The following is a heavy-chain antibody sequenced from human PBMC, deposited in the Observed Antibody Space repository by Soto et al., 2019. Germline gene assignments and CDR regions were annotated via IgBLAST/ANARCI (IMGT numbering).Heavy chain of an antibody. D-gene: IGHD7-27*01. CDR3: AGRRGDANWGSYYYGMDV. CDR2: ISAYNGNT. Sequence: ASVKVSCKASGYTFTSYGISWVRQAPGQGLEWMGWISAYNGNTNYAQKLQGRVTMTTDTSTSTAYMELRSLRSDDTAVYYCAGRRGDANWGSYYYGMDVWGQGTTVTVSS. J-gene: IGHJ6*02. CDR1: GYTFTSYG. V-gene: IGHV1-18*01.